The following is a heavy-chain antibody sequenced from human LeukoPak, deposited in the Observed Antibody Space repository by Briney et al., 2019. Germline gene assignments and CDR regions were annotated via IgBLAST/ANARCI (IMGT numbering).Heavy chain of an antibody. Sequence: PSETLSLTCTVSGGSISSYYWSWIRQPPGKGLEWIGYIYYSGSTNYNPSLKSRVTIPVDTSKNQFSLKLSSVTAADTAVYYCARLLWYFDLWGRGTLVTVSS. J-gene: IGHJ2*01. V-gene: IGHV4-59*01. CDR2: IYYSGST. CDR1: GGSISSYY. CDR3: ARLLWYFDL.